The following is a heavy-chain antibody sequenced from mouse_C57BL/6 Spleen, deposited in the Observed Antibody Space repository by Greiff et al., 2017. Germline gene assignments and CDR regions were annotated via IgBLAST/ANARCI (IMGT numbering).Heavy chain of an antibody. Sequence: EVQRVESGGGLVKPGGSLKLSCAASGFTFSSYAMSWVRQTPEKRLEWVATISDGGSYTYYPDNVKGRFTISRDNAKNNLYLQMSHLKSEDTAMYYCARESWDRYFDVWGTGTTVTVSS. D-gene: IGHD4-1*01. CDR2: ISDGGSYT. J-gene: IGHJ1*03. CDR3: ARESWDRYFDV. CDR1: GFTFSSYA. V-gene: IGHV5-4*01.